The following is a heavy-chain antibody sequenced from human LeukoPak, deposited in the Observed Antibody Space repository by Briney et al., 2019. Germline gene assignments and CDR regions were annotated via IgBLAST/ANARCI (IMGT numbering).Heavy chain of an antibody. CDR2: IYTSGST. Sequence: SETLSLTCTVSGGSISSGSYYWSWIRQPAGKGLEWIGRIYTSGSTNYNPSLKSRVTISVDTSKNQFSLKLSSVTAADTAVYYCARDWLYSYGLSYYYYGMDVWGQGTTVTVSS. J-gene: IGHJ6*02. CDR3: ARDWLYSYGLSYYYYGMDV. V-gene: IGHV4-61*02. D-gene: IGHD5-18*01. CDR1: GGSISSGSYY.